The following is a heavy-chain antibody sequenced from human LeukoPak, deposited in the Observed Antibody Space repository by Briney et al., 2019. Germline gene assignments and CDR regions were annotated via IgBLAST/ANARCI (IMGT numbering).Heavy chain of an antibody. D-gene: IGHD2/OR15-2a*01. V-gene: IGHV4-39*01. CDR1: GGSISSSSYY. CDR3: ASRQLGFCNTDKCFSLDYFDY. Sequence: KSSETLSLTCTVSGGSISSSSYYWGWIRQPPGKGLEWIGSIYYSGSTYYNPSLKSRVTISVDTSKNQFSLELSSVTAADTAVYYCASRQLGFCNTDKCFSLDYFDYWGQGALVTVSS. CDR2: IYYSGST. J-gene: IGHJ4*02.